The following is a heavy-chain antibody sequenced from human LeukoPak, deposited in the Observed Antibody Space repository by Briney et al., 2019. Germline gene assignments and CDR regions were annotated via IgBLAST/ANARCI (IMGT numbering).Heavy chain of an antibody. D-gene: IGHD2-8*01. CDR1: RFIFSVYG. CDR2: MSYDENTE. J-gene: IGHJ5*02. V-gene: IGHV3-33*05. Sequence: PGGSLRLSCVASRFIFSVYGMHWVRQAPGKGLEWVAFMSYDENTEYYIDSVKGRFTISRDNSKNTLFLQLNNLRPGDTGVYYCARDGSTNSQNWFDPWGQGTLVIVSS. CDR3: ARDGSTNSQNWFDP.